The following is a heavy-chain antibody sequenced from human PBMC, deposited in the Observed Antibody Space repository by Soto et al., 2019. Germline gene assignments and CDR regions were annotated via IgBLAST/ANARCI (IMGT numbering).Heavy chain of an antibody. Sequence: QVQLVESGGGVVQPGRSLRLSCAASGFTFSSYGMHWVRQAPGKGLEWVAVIWYDGSNKYYVDSVKGRFTISRDNSKNTLYLQMSSLRAEDTAVYYCARATGIVVSGYWGQGTRVTFSA. D-gene: IGHD2-15*01. V-gene: IGHV3-33*01. CDR1: GFTFSSYG. CDR2: IWYDGSNK. CDR3: ARATGIVVSGY. J-gene: IGHJ4*02.